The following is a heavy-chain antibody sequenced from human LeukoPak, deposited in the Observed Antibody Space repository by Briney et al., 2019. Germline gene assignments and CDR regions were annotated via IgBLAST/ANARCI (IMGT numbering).Heavy chain of an antibody. CDR2: INPSGGST. D-gene: IGHD3-10*01. CDR3: ARDWYGSGSYYNGDY. CDR1: GYTFTSYY. J-gene: IGHJ4*02. V-gene: IGHV1-46*01. Sequence: GASVKVSCKASGYTFTSYYMHWVRQAPGQGLEWMGIINPSGGSTSYAQKFQGRVTMTRDTSTSTVYMELSSLRSEDTAVYYCARDWYGSGSYYNGDYWGQGTLVTVSS.